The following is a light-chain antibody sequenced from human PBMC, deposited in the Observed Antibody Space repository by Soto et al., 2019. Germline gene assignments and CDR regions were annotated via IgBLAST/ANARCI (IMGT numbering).Light chain of an antibody. CDR1: QSVSSSY. V-gene: IGKV3-20*01. CDR3: QQYGPWST. CDR2: GAS. J-gene: IGKJ2*01. Sequence: EIVLTQSPGTLSLSPGERATLSCRASQSVSSSYLAWYQQKPGQAPRLLIYGASSRATGIPDRFSGSGSGTDFTLTISRLEPEDFAVYYCQQYGPWSTFGHGTKLEIK.